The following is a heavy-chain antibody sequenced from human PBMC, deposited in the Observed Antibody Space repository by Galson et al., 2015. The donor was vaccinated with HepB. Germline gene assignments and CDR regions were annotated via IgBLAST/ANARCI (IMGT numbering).Heavy chain of an antibody. D-gene: IGHD5-12*01. J-gene: IGHJ4*02. CDR1: GYTFTSYG. CDR3: ARERSQVATIPYYFDY. V-gene: IGHV1-69*13. CDR2: IIPIFGTA. Sequence: PVKVSCKASGYTFTSYGISWVRQAPGQGLEWMGGIIPIFGTANYAQKFQGRVTITADESTSTAYMELSSLRSEDTAVYYCARERSQVATIPYYFDYWGQGTLVTVSS.